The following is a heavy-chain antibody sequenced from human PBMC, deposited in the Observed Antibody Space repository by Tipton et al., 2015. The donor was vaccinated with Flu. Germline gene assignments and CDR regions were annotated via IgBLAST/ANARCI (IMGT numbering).Heavy chain of an antibody. V-gene: IGHV6-1*01. J-gene: IGHJ5*02. CDR3: ARDTVATRGGNWLDP. CDR1: GDSVSNNRVS. Sequence: LVKPTQTLSLTCAISGDSVSNNRVSWNWIRQSPSRGLEWLGRTYYRTKWYDSYATSMKSRMTISPDTSKNQFSLQLNSVTAEDTAVYYCARDTVATRGGNWLDPWGQGSLVTVSS. CDR2: TYYRTKWYD. D-gene: IGHD5-12*01.